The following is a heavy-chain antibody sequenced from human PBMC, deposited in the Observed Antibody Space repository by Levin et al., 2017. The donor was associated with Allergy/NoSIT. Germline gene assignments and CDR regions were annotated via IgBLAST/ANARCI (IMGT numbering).Heavy chain of an antibody. J-gene: IGHJ4*02. CDR2: ISSSSSHI. CDR3: ARGSGMYLASDSFDV. CDR1: GVTCSSFS. D-gene: IGHD3-3*01. V-gene: IGHV3-48*02. Sequence: GESLKISCAASGVTCSSFSMNWVRQAPGKGLEWVSYISSSSSHIYYTDSVKGRFTISRDNAKSSLYLQMNSLRDEDTAVYYCARGSGMYLASDSFDVRGQGSLFTVSS.